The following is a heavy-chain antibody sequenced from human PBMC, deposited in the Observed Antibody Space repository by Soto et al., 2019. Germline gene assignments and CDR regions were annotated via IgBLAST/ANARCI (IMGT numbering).Heavy chain of an antibody. D-gene: IGHD3-16*01. J-gene: IGHJ4*02. CDR3: AKNPESYAWGLEGYCDY. Sequence: GGSLRLSFSASGFTFSIYCMNWFRQAPGKGLEWVAIISYDGSDKYYADSVKGRFTISGDNSKNTLYLQMNSLRGEDTAVYYCAKNPESYAWGLEGYCDYWGQGTQVTVSS. CDR2: ISYDGSDK. CDR1: GFTFSIYC. V-gene: IGHV3-30*18.